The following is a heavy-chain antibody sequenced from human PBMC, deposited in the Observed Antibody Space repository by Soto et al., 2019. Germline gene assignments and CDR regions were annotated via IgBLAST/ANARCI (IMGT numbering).Heavy chain of an antibody. Sequence: ASVKVSCKASGYTFTSYAMHWVRQAPGQRLEWMGWINAGNGNTKYSQKFQGRVTITRDTSASTAYMELSSLRSEDTAVYYCAISYCSSTSCPYYYYYYMDVWGKGTTVTVSS. CDR1: GYTFTSYA. CDR3: AISYCSSTSCPYYYYYYMDV. V-gene: IGHV1-3*01. D-gene: IGHD2-2*01. J-gene: IGHJ6*03. CDR2: INAGNGNT.